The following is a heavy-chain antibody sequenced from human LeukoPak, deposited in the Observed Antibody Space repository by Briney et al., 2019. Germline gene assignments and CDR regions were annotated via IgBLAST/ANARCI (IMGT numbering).Heavy chain of an antibody. Sequence: PGGTLRLSCAASGFTFSSYGMSWVRQAPGKGLEWVSAISGSGGSTYYADSVKGRFTISRDNSKNTLYLQMNSLRAEDTAVYYCAKEGGNRYLPPYYYYMDVWGKGTTVTVSS. CDR3: AKEGGNRYLPPYYYYMDV. J-gene: IGHJ6*03. D-gene: IGHD5-18*01. CDR1: GFTFSSYG. V-gene: IGHV3-23*01. CDR2: ISGSGGST.